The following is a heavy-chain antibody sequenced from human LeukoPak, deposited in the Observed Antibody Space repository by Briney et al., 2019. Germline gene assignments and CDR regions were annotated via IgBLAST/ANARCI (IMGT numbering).Heavy chain of an antibody. Sequence: GGSLRLSCAASGFTFNIYAMSWVRHAPGKGLEWVSGISGSGGSTYYADSVKGRFTIPRDNSKNTLYLQMNSLRAEDTAIYFCARRDEPSHYYGSGYFDYWGQGTLVTVSS. D-gene: IGHD3-10*01. J-gene: IGHJ4*02. CDR2: ISGSGGST. V-gene: IGHV3-23*01. CDR1: GFTFNIYA. CDR3: ARRDEPSHYYGSGYFDY.